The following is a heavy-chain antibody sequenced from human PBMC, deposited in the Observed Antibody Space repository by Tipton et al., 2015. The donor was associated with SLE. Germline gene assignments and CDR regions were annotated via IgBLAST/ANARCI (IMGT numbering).Heavy chain of an antibody. Sequence: TLSLTCTVAGDSITSDNHFWSWIRQPAGKRLEWIGRIYVSGGTNYNPSLQSRSSISIDTSKSQFSLRLSSVTAADTAVYYCARDRAICDSTSCFRSYFDSWGQGILVTVSS. CDR2: IYVSGGT. J-gene: IGHJ4*02. CDR1: GDSITSDNHF. CDR3: ARDRAICDSTSCFRSYFDS. V-gene: IGHV4-61*02. D-gene: IGHD2-2*01.